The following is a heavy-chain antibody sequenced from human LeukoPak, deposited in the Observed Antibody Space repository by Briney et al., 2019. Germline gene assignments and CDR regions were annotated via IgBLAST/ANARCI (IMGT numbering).Heavy chain of an antibody. CDR3: ARDGGYSGYDGFDP. CDR1: GYTFTGYY. D-gene: IGHD5-12*01. J-gene: IGHJ5*02. V-gene: IGHV1-2*02. CDR2: INPNSGGT. Sequence: GASVKVSXKASGYTFTGYYIHWVRQAPGQGLEWMGWINPNSGGTNYAQKFQGRVTMTRDTSISTAYMELSRLRSDDTAVYYCARDGGYSGYDGFDPWGPGTLVTVSS.